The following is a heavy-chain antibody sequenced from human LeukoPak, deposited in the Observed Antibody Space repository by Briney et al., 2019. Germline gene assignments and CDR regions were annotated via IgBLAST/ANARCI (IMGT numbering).Heavy chain of an antibody. J-gene: IGHJ4*02. CDR1: AGSIGTYY. CDR3: ARGRLGRQHASFFDS. V-gene: IGHV4-59*08. D-gene: IGHD2-2*01. Sequence: SETLSLTCSVSAGSIGTYYWGWIRQPPGKGLEWIGYIYYSGSTTYNPSLKSRVTVSVDTSKNQFSLKLTSMTAADTAVYYCARGRLGRQHASFFDSWGQGTLVTVSS. CDR2: IYYSGST.